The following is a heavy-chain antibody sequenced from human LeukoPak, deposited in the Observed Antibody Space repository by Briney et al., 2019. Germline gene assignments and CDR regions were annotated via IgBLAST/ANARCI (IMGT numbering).Heavy chain of an antibody. V-gene: IGHV4-4*08. Sequence: SETLSLTCTVSGGSISSYYWSWIRQPPGKGLEWIGRIYTSGSTNYNPSLKSRVTISVDTSKNQFSLKLSSVTAADTAVYYCARERGAYCGGDCYGAYYYYYMDVWGKGTTVTISS. CDR1: GGSISSYY. CDR2: IYTSGST. CDR3: ARERGAYCGGDCYGAYYYYYMDV. D-gene: IGHD2-21*02. J-gene: IGHJ6*03.